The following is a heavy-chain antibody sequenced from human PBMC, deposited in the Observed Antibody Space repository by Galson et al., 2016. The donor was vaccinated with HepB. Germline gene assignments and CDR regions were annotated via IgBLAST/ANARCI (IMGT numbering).Heavy chain of an antibody. CDR1: GLSFSSYA. CDR2: IRGSGGTT. D-gene: IGHD4-17*01. Sequence: SLRLSCAASGLSFSSYAMSWVRQAPGKGLEWVSAIRGSGGTTYYADSVKGWFTISRDNSKNTLYLQMNSLRVEDTAIYYCAKAEMTTVTRFEHWGQGTLVTVSP. CDR3: AKAEMTTVTRFEH. V-gene: IGHV3-23*01. J-gene: IGHJ4*02.